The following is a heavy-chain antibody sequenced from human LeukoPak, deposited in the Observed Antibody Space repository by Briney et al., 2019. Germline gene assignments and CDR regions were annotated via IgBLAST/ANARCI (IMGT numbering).Heavy chain of an antibody. J-gene: IGHJ4*02. Sequence: GGSLRLSCAASGFTFSSYGMHWVRQAPGKGLEWVAFIRYDGSNKYYADSVNVRFTISRDNSKNTLYLQMNSLRAEDTAVYYCAKDHYGTFDYWGQGTLVTVSS. D-gene: IGHD3-16*01. CDR1: GFTFSSYG. V-gene: IGHV3-30*02. CDR3: AKDHYGTFDY. CDR2: IRYDGSNK.